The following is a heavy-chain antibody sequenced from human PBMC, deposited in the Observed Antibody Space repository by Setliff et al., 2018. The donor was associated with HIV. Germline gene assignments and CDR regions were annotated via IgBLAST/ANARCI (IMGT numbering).Heavy chain of an antibody. J-gene: IGHJ3*02. CDR1: GYTFTKYG. Sequence: ASVKVSCKASGYTFTKYGVGWVRQAPGQGLEWMGWISAYNGNTNYPQKFQGRVTMTTDTSTSTAYMELRSLRSDDTAVYYCARGYCTNAVCSDAFDIWGQGTMVTVSS. CDR2: ISAYNGNT. CDR3: ARGYCTNAVCSDAFDI. V-gene: IGHV1-18*01. D-gene: IGHD2-8*01.